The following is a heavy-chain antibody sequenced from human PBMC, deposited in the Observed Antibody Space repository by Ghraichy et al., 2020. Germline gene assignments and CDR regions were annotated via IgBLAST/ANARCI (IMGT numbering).Heavy chain of an antibody. V-gene: IGHV1-69*04. CDR3: AREGRGTLGVHVS. CDR1: GGTFSSYA. Sequence: SVKVSCKASGGTFSSYAISWVRQAPGQGLEWMGRIIPILGIANYAQKFQGRVTITADKSTSTAYMELSSLRSEDTAVYYCAREGRGTLGVHVSWGQGTLVTVSS. J-gene: IGHJ5*02. CDR2: IIPILGIA. D-gene: IGHD1-26*01.